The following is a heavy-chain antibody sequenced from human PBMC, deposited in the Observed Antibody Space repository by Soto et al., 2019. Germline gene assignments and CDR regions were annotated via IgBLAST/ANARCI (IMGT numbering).Heavy chain of an antibody. CDR1: GGSISSGDYY. J-gene: IGHJ5*02. D-gene: IGHD2-15*01. V-gene: IGHV4-30-4*01. CDR2: IYYSGST. Sequence: QVQLQESGPGLVKPSQTLSLTCTVSGGSISSGDYYWSWIRQPPGKGLEWIGYIYYSGSTYYNPSLTSRVTISVDTSKNQLSLKLSSVTAADTAVYYCARERDYSNWFDPWGQGTLVTVSS. CDR3: ARERDYSNWFDP.